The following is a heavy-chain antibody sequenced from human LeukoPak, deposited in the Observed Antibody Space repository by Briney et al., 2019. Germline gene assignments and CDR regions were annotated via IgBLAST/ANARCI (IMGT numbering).Heavy chain of an antibody. J-gene: IGHJ4*02. Sequence: ASVKVPCKASGGTFSSYAISWVRQAPGQGLEWMGGIIPIFGTANYAQKFQGRVTITADESTSTAYMELSSLRSEDTAVYYCARVHQLGSGSYAYYFDYWGQGTLVTVSS. V-gene: IGHV1-69*13. CDR1: GGTFSSYA. CDR3: ARVHQLGSGSYAYYFDY. D-gene: IGHD1-26*01. CDR2: IIPIFGTA.